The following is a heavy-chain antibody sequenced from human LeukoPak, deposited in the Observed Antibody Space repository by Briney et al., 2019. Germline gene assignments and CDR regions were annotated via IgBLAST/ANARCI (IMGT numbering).Heavy chain of an antibody. CDR2: ISYDGSDK. Sequence: PGGSLRLSCAASGFTFSSYAMYWVRQAPGKGLEWVAVISYDGSDKFYADSVKGRFTISRDSSKNTLYLQMNSLRPEDTAVYYCVRSAKTFDYWGQGTLVTVSS. CDR1: GFTFSSYA. J-gene: IGHJ4*02. CDR3: VRSAKTFDY. V-gene: IGHV3-30*04.